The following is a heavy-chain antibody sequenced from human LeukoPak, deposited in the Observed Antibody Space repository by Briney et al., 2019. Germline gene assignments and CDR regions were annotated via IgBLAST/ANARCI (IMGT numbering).Heavy chain of an antibody. CDR1: GGSISSYY. J-gene: IGHJ6*03. D-gene: IGHD1-1*01. Sequence: SETLSLTCTASGGSISSYYWSWIRQPPGKGLEWIGYIYYSGSTNYNPSLKSRVTISVDTSKNQFSLQLSSVTAADTAVYYCARDGYGSTYYYYMDVWGKRTTATISS. V-gene: IGHV4-59*01. CDR2: IYYSGST. CDR3: ARDGYGSTYYYYMDV.